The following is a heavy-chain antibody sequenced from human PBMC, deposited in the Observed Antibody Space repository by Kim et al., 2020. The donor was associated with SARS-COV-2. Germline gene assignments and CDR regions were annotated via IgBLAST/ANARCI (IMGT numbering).Heavy chain of an antibody. CDR3: ASSRDDYNYGMDV. J-gene: IGHJ6*02. V-gene: IGHV4-59*13. Sequence: SETLSLTCSVFGGPITEYYWTWIRQPPGKGLEWIGYMFYGGATKYNPSLKSRVALSVDTSKNQFSLRLGSVTAADTAMYYCASSRDDYNYGMDVWGHGTTVTVSS. CDR2: MFYGGAT. CDR1: GGPITEYY.